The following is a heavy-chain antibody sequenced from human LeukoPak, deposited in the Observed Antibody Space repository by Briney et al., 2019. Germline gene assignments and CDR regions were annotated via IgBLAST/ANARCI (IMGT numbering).Heavy chain of an antibody. CDR1: GFTFSSYS. CDR3: ARDLVYSSSPPYLP. V-gene: IGHV3-21*01. D-gene: IGHD6-6*01. J-gene: IGHJ5*02. CDR2: ISSSSSYI. Sequence: KSGGSLRLSCAASGFTFSSYSMNWVRQAPGKGLEWVSSISSSSSYIYYADSVKGRFTISRDNAKNSLYLQMNSLRAEDTAVYYCARDLVYSSSPPYLPWGQGTLVTVSS.